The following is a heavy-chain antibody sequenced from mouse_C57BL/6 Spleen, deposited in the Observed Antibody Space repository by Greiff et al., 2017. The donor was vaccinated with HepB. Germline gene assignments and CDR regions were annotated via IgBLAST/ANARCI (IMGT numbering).Heavy chain of an antibody. D-gene: IGHD1-1*01. CDR3: ARSYYGRRRWYLDV. J-gene: IGHJ1*03. CDR2: FHPYNDGT. V-gene: IGHV1-47*01. CDR1: GYTFTTYP. Sequence: VQLLQSGAELVKPGASVKMSCKASGYTFTTYPIEWMKQNHGKSLEWIGNFHPYNDGTKYNEKFKGKDTLTVEKSSSTVYLELSRVTSDDTAVYCSARSYYGRRRWYLDVWGTGTTVTVSS.